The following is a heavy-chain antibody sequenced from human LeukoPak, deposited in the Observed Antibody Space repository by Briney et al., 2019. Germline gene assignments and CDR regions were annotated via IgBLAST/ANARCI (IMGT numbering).Heavy chain of an antibody. CDR2: VWYDGSNK. J-gene: IGHJ4*02. V-gene: IGHV3-33*01. CDR3: ARYGEVVDYGSGSRHKKGGSMDY. D-gene: IGHD3-10*01. Sequence: GGSLRLSCAASGFTFNNHGMHWVRQAPGKGLEWVAVVWYDGSNKYYADSVKGRFTISRDNSKNTLYLQMNSLRAEDTAVYYCARYGEVVDYGSGSRHKKGGSMDYWGQGTLVTVSS. CDR1: GFTFNNHG.